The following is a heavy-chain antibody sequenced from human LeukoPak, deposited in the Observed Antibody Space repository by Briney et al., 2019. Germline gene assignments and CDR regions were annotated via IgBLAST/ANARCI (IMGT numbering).Heavy chain of an antibody. CDR2: IWYDGSKE. D-gene: IGHD2-2*01. CDR1: GFTFSRQV. J-gene: IGHJ5*02. Sequence: GGSLRLSGAAAGFTFSRQVFHWVRQAPGKGLDWLTTIWYDGSKEYYADAVKGRFTISRDDSKNTLYLQMTGLRVEDTAVYYCARDDCSGSSCLASWGQGTLVTVSS. CDR3: ARDDCSGSSCLAS. V-gene: IGHV3-33*01.